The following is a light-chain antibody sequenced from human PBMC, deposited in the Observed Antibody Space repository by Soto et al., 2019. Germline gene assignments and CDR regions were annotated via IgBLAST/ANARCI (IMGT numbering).Light chain of an antibody. CDR2: DAS. CDR3: QQYYRSRM. Sequence: DSHITQSPSTLSASVGDRVTITCRASQYISKWLAWYQQKPGKAPRLLLYDASSLESGVPSRFSGSGSGTEFTLTISSLQPDDFATYYCQQYYRSRMFGQGTKV. J-gene: IGKJ1*01. V-gene: IGKV1-5*01. CDR1: QYISKW.